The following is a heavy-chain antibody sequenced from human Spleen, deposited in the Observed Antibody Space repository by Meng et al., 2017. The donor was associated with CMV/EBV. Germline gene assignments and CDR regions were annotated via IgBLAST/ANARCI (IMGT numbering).Heavy chain of an antibody. V-gene: IGHV1-18*01. CDR1: CYTFTSYG. J-gene: IGHJ3*02. CDR3: ARGVTIFGVHDSFDI. CDR2: ISAYNGNK. Sequence: ASVQVSCKASCYTFTSYGMNWVRHAPGQGLEWMAWISAYNGNKNYAQKFQGRVTMTTDTSTSTAYMELRTLRSDDTAVYYCARGVTIFGVHDSFDIWGQGTMVTVSS. D-gene: IGHD3-3*01.